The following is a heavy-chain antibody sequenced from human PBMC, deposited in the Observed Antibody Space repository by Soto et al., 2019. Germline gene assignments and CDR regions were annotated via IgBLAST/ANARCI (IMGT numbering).Heavy chain of an antibody. D-gene: IGHD3-22*01. CDR1: GGSISSGDYY. CDR2: IYYSGSP. CDR3: ARATYYYDSSGYFGGVHFDY. Sequence: QVQLQESGPGLVKPSQTLSLTCTVSGGSISSGDYYWSWIRQPPGKGLEWIGYIYYSGSPYYNPSLKSRVTIAVDKSKNQFSPELSSVTAADTAVYYCARATYYYDSSGYFGGVHFDYGGQGTLVTVSS. V-gene: IGHV4-30-4*01. J-gene: IGHJ4*02.